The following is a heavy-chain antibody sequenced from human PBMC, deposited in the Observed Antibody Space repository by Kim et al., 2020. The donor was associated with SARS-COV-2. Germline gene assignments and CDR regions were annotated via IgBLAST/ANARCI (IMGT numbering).Heavy chain of an antibody. CDR3: ARRIAVASMFFDY. V-gene: IGHV4-39*01. Sequence: SETLSLTCTVSGGSISSSSYYWGWIRQPPGKGLEWIGSIYYSGSTYYNPSLKSRVTISVDTSKNQFSLKLSSVTAANTAVYYCARRIAVASMFFDYWGQGTLVTGSS. CDR2: IYYSGST. CDR1: GGSISSSSYY. D-gene: IGHD6-19*01. J-gene: IGHJ4*02.